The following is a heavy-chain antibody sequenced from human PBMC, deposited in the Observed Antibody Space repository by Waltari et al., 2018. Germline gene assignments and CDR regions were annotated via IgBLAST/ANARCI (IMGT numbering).Heavy chain of an antibody. CDR2: IYYSGCT. V-gene: IGHV4-31*01. CDR3: ARGRAAAHRGYGMDV. Sequence: QVQLQESGPGLVKPSQTLSLTCTVSGGSISSGGYYWSWIRQHPGKGLEWIGYIYYSGCTYYHPSLKSLVTISVDTSKNQFSLKLSSVTAADTAVYYCARGRAAAHRGYGMDVWGQGTTVTVSS. D-gene: IGHD6-13*01. CDR1: GGSISSGGYY. J-gene: IGHJ6*02.